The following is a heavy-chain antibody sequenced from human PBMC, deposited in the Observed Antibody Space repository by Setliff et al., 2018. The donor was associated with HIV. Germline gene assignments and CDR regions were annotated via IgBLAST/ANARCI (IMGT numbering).Heavy chain of an antibody. V-gene: IGHV3-7*03. J-gene: IGHJ3*02. D-gene: IGHD4-17*01. Sequence: GSLRLSCAASGFTFSSYWMSWVRQAPGKGLEWVANIKQDGSEKFYVDSVKGRFTISRDNAKNSLYLQMNSLRVEDTAVYYCARGDFDYGDYVDAFDIWGQGTMVTVS. CDR2: IKQDGSEK. CDR3: ARGDFDYGDYVDAFDI. CDR1: GFTFSSYW.